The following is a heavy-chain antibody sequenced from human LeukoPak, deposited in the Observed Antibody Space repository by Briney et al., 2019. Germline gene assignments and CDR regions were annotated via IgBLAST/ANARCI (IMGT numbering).Heavy chain of an antibody. D-gene: IGHD2-15*01. CDR2: INPNSGGT. J-gene: IGHJ4*02. CDR3: ARESLGSSYDY. Sequence: ASVKVSCKASGYTFTGYYLHWVRQAPGQGLEWMGWINPNSGGTNFAQKFQGRVTMTRDTSISTAYMELSRLRSDDTAVYYCARESLGSSYDYWGQGTLVTVSS. CDR1: GYTFTGYY. V-gene: IGHV1-2*02.